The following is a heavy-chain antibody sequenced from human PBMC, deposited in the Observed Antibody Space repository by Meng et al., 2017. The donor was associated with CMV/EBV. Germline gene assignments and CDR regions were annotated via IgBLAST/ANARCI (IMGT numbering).Heavy chain of an antibody. J-gene: IGHJ4*02. CDR2: IYSGGST. V-gene: IGHV3-53*01. D-gene: IGHD6-19*01. CDR1: GFTVSSNY. Sequence: GESLKISCAASGFTVSSNYMSWVRQAPGKGLEWVSVIYSGGSTYYADSVKGRLTISRDNSKNTLYLQMNSLRAEDTAVYYCARGGSGWYYFDYWGQGTLVTVSS. CDR3: ARGGSGWYYFDY.